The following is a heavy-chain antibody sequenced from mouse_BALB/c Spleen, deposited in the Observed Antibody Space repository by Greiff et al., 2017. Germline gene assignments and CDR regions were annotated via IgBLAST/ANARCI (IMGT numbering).Heavy chain of an antibody. Sequence: EVKLVESGGGLVQPGGSRKLSCAASGFTFSSFGMHWVRQAPEKGLEWVAYISSGSSTIYYADTVKGRFTISRDNPKNTLFLQMTSLRSEDTAMYYCARGIYGSSFAYWGQGTLVTVSA. CDR1: GFTFSSFG. CDR3: ARGIYGSSFAY. J-gene: IGHJ3*01. CDR2: ISSGSSTI. V-gene: IGHV5-17*02. D-gene: IGHD1-1*01.